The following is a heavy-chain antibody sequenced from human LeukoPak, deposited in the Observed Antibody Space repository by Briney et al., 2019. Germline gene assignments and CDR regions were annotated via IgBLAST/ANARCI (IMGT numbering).Heavy chain of an antibody. CDR3: ARGGRGLRLGELSHFDY. Sequence: PSETLSLTCTVSGGSISNNNYYWAWIRQPPGKGLEWIGYIYYSGSIYYNPSLKSRVTISADTSKNQFSLKLSSVTAADTAVYYCARGGRGLRLGELSHFDYWGQGTLVTVSS. D-gene: IGHD3-16*02. J-gene: IGHJ4*02. CDR1: GGSISNNNYY. CDR2: IYYSGSI. V-gene: IGHV4-30-4*08.